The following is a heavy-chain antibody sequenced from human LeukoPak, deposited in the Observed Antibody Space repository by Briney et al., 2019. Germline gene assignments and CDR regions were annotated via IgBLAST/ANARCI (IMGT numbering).Heavy chain of an antibody. Sequence: SETLSLTCTVSGGSISTSYFWTWIRQSAGKGLEWIGRIYSSGSTTYNPSLKSRVTMSIDTSRNQFSLNLSSVTAADTAVYYCARDLGSLDYWGQGTLVTVSS. CDR3: ARDLGSLDY. J-gene: IGHJ4*02. V-gene: IGHV4-4*07. D-gene: IGHD3-16*01. CDR2: IYSSGST. CDR1: GGSISTSYF.